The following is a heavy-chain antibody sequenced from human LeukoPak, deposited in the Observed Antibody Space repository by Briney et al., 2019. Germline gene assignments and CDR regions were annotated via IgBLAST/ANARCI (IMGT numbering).Heavy chain of an antibody. Sequence: PGGSLRLSCTASGFILRNYEMKWVRQAPGKGLEWVSHISSSGNTISYAASVKGRFSISRDNAKNSLYLQMSSLRVEDTAVYYCAKDRNPTFGGVIASNWFDPWGQGTLVTVSS. J-gene: IGHJ5*02. D-gene: IGHD3-16*01. CDR3: AKDRNPTFGGVIASNWFDP. CDR2: ISSSGNTI. V-gene: IGHV3-48*03. CDR1: GFILRNYE.